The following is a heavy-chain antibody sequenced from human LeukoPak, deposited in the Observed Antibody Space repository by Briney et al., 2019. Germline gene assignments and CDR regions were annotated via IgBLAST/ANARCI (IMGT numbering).Heavy chain of an antibody. Sequence: ASVKVSCKASGGTFSSYAISWVRQAPGQGLEWMGGIIPIFGTANYAQKFQGRVTITADESTSTAYMELSSLRSEDTAVYYCARDGGVAAAGFPPHYYYYGMDVWGQGTTVTVSS. CDR3: ARDGGVAAAGFPPHYYYYGMDV. CDR2: IIPIFGTA. V-gene: IGHV1-69*13. D-gene: IGHD6-13*01. J-gene: IGHJ6*02. CDR1: GGTFSSYA.